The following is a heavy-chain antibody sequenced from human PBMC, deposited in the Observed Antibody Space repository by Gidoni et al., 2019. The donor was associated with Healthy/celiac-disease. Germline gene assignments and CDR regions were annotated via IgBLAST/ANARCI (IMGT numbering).Heavy chain of an antibody. D-gene: IGHD3-3*01. CDR2: ISYDGSDK. CDR1: GFIFSSYA. J-gene: IGHJ4*02. Sequence: QVQLVESVVGVVQPGRSLRISGAASGFIFSSYAMHWVRPAPGKGLEWGAVISYDGSDKYYADSVKGRFTISRDNFKYTLYLQMNSLRAEDTAVYYCARVPTEDFWGGENYFDHWGQGTLVTVSS. CDR3: ARVPTEDFWGGENYFDH. V-gene: IGHV3-30-3*01.